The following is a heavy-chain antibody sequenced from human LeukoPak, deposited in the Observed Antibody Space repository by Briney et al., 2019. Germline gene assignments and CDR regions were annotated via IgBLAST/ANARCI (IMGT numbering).Heavy chain of an antibody. CDR2: IYYSGST. V-gene: IGHV4-59*01. J-gene: IGHJ4*02. Sequence: SETLSLTCTVSGGSISSYYWSWIRQPQGKGLEWIGYIYYSGSTNYNPSLKSRVTISVDTSKNQFSLKLSSVTAADTAVYYCARGPYSSGEDYWGQGTLVTVSS. D-gene: IGHD6-19*01. CDR3: ARGPYSSGEDY. CDR1: GGSISSYY.